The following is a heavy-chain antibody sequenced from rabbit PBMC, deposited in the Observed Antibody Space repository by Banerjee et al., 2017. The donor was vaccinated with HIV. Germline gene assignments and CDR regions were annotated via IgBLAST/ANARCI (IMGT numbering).Heavy chain of an antibody. CDR1: GLDFSGSYY. J-gene: IGHJ4*01. V-gene: IGHV1S45*01. CDR3: ARDLGLSSGWSPFFNL. D-gene: IGHD4-1*01. Sequence: QEQLEESGGDLVKPEGSLTLTCKASGLDFSGSYYMCWVRQAPGKGLEWIACIYAGSSGSTYYASWAKGRFTISKTSSTTVTLQMTSLTAADTATYFCARDLGLSSGWSPFFNLWGPGTLVTVS. CDR2: IYAGSSGST.